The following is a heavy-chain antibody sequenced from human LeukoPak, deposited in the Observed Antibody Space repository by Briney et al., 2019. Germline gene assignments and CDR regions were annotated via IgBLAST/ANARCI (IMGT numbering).Heavy chain of an antibody. J-gene: IGHJ5*02. CDR1: GFSLSTSGVG. V-gene: IGHV2-5*02. CDR2: IYWDDDK. CDR3: AHSGGLMVRGVLRGDWFDP. Sequence: SGPTQVNPTQTLTLTCTFSGFSLSTSGVGVNWIRQPPGKALEWLALIYWDDDKRYSPSLKSRLTITKDTSKNQVVLTMTNMDPLDTATYYCAHSGGLMVRGVLRGDWFDPWGQGTLVTVSS. D-gene: IGHD3-10*01.